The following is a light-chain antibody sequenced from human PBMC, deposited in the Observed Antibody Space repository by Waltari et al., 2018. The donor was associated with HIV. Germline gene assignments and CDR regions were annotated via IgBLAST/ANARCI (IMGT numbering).Light chain of an antibody. CDR2: RNY. CDR1: RSNIGSNY. CDR3: AAWDGSLSNYV. Sequence: QSVLTQPPSASGTPGQRVTLSCSGSRSNIGSNYVYWYQQLPGTAPKLLIYRNYQRPSGVPDRFSGSKSGTSASLAISGLRSEDEADYYCAAWDGSLSNYVFGTGTKVTVL. V-gene: IGLV1-47*01. J-gene: IGLJ1*01.